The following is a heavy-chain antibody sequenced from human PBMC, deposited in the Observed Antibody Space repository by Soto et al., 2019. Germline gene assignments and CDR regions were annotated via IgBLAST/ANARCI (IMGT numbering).Heavy chain of an antibody. D-gene: IGHD2-2*02. CDR1: GYTFTSYG. CDR2: ISAYNGNT. J-gene: IGHJ6*02. V-gene: IGHV1-18*01. Sequence: QVQLVQSGAEVKKPGASVKVSCKASGYTFTSYGISWVRQAPGQGLEWMGWISAYNGNTNYAQKLQGRVTMTTDTSTSTAYMALRSLRSDDTAVYYCARAGYCISTSCYTDYYYYYGMDVWGQGTTVTVSS. CDR3: ARAGYCISTSCYTDYYYYYGMDV.